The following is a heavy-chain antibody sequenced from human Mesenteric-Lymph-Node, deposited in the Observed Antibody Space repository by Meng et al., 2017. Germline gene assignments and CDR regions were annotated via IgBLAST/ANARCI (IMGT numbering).Heavy chain of an antibody. CDR1: GFTFTNYW. D-gene: IGHD3-10*01. V-gene: IGHV3-74*01. CDR3: ARTSYGSPFDY. Sequence: QLVESGGGLVQPGGSLRLSCAASGFTFTNYWMHWVRQAPGQGLVWIARISPDARSTTYADSVKGRFTISRDNSKNTLYLQMNSLRAEDTAVYYCARTSYGSPFDYWGQGTLVTVSS. J-gene: IGHJ4*02. CDR2: ISPDARST.